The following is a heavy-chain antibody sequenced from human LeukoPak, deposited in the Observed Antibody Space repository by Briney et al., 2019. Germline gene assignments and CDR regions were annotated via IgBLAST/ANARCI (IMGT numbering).Heavy chain of an antibody. D-gene: IGHD1-26*01. Sequence: PSETLSLTCAVYGESFNDHYWNWIRQPPGKGLEWIGEINHSGGTNYNPALKSRVALSVDTSKNQFSLRLNSVSDADTAIYYCARPLTGTYGFAYWSQGTPVIVST. J-gene: IGHJ4*02. CDR1: GESFNDHY. V-gene: IGHV4-34*01. CDR2: INHSGGT. CDR3: ARPLTGTYGFAY.